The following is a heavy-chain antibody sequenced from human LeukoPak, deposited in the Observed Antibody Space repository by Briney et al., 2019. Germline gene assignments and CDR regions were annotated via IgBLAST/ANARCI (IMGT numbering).Heavy chain of an antibody. Sequence: GASVTVSCTPSGYTFTVYYMHWVRQAPGQGLEWMGWINPNSGGTNYAQKFQGRVTMTRDTSISTAYMELSRLRSDDTAVYYCARPEYYYDSSGYLGRWGQGTLVTVSS. V-gene: IGHV1-2*02. D-gene: IGHD3-22*01. CDR3: ARPEYYYDSSGYLGR. CDR2: INPNSGGT. CDR1: GYTFTVYY. J-gene: IGHJ4*02.